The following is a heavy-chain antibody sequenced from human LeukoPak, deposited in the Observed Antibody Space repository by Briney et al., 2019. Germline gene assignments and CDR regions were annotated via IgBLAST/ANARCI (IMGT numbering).Heavy chain of an antibody. V-gene: IGHV6-1*01. CDR3: AGSNEVGAFDV. Sequence: SQTLSLTCAISGDSVSSNRATWNWIRQSPSRGLEWLGRTYYGSGWSIEYASSVRSRITIHSDTSRNQFSLQVTSVTPEDTAVYYWAGSNEVGAFDVWGQGIMVIVSS. CDR2: TYYGSGWSI. CDR1: GDSVSSNRAT. D-gene: IGHD1-1*01. J-gene: IGHJ3*01.